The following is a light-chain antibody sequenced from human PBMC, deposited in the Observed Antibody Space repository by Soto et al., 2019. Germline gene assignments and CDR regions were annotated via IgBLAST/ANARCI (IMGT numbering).Light chain of an antibody. CDR2: KAS. Sequence: DIQMNQSPSTQSGSVGDRVTITCRASQTISSCLAWYQQKPGKAPKLLIYKASTLKSGVPSRFSGSGSGTEFTLTISSLQPDDFATYYCQHYNSYSEAFGQGTKVDI. V-gene: IGKV1-5*03. J-gene: IGKJ1*01. CDR3: QHYNSYSEA. CDR1: QTISSC.